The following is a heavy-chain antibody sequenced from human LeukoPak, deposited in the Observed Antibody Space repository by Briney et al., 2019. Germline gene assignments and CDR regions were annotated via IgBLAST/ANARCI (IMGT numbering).Heavy chain of an antibody. D-gene: IGHD2-21*02. J-gene: IGHJ5*02. CDR1: GFTFSSYA. CDR3: AREVGRIIVVVTATRDGGFDP. V-gene: IGHV3-23*01. CDR2: ISGSGDTT. Sequence: GGSLRLSCAASGFTFSSYAMGWVRQTPGKGLEWVSAISGSGDTTYYADSVKGRFTISRDNSKNTLYLQMNSLRAEDTAVYYCAREVGRIIVVVTATRDGGFDPWGQGTLVTVSS.